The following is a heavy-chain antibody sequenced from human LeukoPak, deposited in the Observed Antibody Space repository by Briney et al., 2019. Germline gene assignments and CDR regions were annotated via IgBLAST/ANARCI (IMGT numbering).Heavy chain of an antibody. CDR3: ARDGGYGDYAFDR. D-gene: IGHD4-17*01. Sequence: PGGSLRLSCAASGFTFSSYAMHWVRQAPGKGLEWVAVISYDGSNKYYADSVKGRFTISRDNSENTLYLQMNSLRAEDTAVYYCARDGGYGDYAFDRWGQGTLVTVSS. J-gene: IGHJ5*02. CDR2: ISYDGSNK. V-gene: IGHV3-30-3*01. CDR1: GFTFSSYA.